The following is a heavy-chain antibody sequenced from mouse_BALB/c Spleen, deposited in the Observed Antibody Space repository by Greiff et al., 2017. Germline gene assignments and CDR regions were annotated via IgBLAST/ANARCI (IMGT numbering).Heavy chain of an antibody. D-gene: IGHD2-1*01. J-gene: IGHJ2*01. Sequence: QVHVKQPGAELVRPGASVKLSCKASGYSFTSYWMNWVKQRPGQGLEWIGIIHPSDSETRLNQKFKDKATLTVDKSSSTAYMQLSSPTSEDSAVYYCARRHYGNYGNYFDYWGQGTTLTVSS. CDR2: IHPSDSET. CDR3: ARRHYGNYGNYFDY. CDR1: GYSFTSYW. V-gene: IGHV1-61*01.